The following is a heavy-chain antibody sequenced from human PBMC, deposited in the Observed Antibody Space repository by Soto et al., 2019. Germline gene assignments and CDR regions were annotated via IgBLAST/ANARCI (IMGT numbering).Heavy chain of an antibody. CDR1: GFTFSSYA. D-gene: IGHD5-18*01. Sequence: EVQLLESGGGLVQPGGSLRLSCAASGFTFSSYAMSWVRQAPGKGLEWVSAISGSGGSTYYADSVKGRFIITRDNYQNTLYVQTNSLRAEDTAVYYCANLERGYSYGRGGSADYWGQGTLVTVSS. CDR2: ISGSGGST. CDR3: ANLERGYSYGRGGSADY. V-gene: IGHV3-23*01. J-gene: IGHJ4*02.